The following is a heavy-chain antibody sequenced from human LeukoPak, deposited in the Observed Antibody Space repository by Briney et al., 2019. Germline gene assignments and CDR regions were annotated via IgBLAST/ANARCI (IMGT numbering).Heavy chain of an antibody. CDR3: ARVDRHHFYLDV. V-gene: IGHV1-69*05. CDR1: GGTFRTYS. J-gene: IGHJ6*03. CDR2: IIPIFGTP. Sequence: SVKVSCKASGGTFRTYSVTWVRQAPGQGLEWMGGIIPIFGTPNYAQKFQGRVKVTTDDATGTAYMELSSLMSEDTAIYYCARVDRHHFYLDVWGKGTPVTVSS.